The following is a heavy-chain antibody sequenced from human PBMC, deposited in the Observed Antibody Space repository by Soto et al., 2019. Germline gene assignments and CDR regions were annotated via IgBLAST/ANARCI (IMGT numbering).Heavy chain of an antibody. Sequence: QVHLEQSGAEVKKPGDSVKVSCKASGYTFTHFYITWVRQAPGQGLEWMGAISPHNFNTNFAQKFQGRVTPTTDTSTNTAYMELRSLTSDDTAVYYCARDEGGYDILTGYYKAHHFDYWGQGVLVTVSS. V-gene: IGHV1-18*01. CDR2: ISPHNFNT. CDR3: ARDEGGYDILTGYYKAHHFDY. CDR1: GYTFTHFY. D-gene: IGHD3-9*01. J-gene: IGHJ4*02.